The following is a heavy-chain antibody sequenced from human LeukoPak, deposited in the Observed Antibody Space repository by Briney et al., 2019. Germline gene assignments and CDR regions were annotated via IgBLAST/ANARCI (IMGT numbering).Heavy chain of an antibody. V-gene: IGHV3-20*04. Sequence: PWGSLRLSCAASGFTFDDYGMGWGPQAPGREREGVFGIIWNSGSTGYAASVKGRFTISRDKSKNYLHLQMNSLRAADTALYYSASHSGYYYDGSPLWGPGTPVIVSS. D-gene: IGHD3-22*01. CDR1: GFTFDDYG. CDR2: IIWNSGST. J-gene: IGHJ4*02. CDR3: ASHSGYYYDGSPL.